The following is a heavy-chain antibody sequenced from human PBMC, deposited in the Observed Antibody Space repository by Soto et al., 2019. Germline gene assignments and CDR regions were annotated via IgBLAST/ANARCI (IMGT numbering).Heavy chain of an antibody. CDR1: GLSITDSEMG. Sequence: QVTLKESGPVLVNPTEPLTLRCTVSGLSITDSEMGVSWISQPPGQPLEWLAHIDSSGEKSYRTFLKSRLAISKDTSKSQIVLTMTNMDPADTATYYCARRHLAVAVSPWFDPWGQGIPVTVSS. CDR2: IDSSGEK. CDR3: ARRHLAVAVSPWFDP. D-gene: IGHD6-19*01. V-gene: IGHV2-26*01. J-gene: IGHJ5*02.